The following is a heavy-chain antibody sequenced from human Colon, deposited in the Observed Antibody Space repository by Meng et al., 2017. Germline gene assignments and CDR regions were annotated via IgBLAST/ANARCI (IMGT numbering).Heavy chain of an antibody. Sequence: QGQWGESGGGEVQPGRSLRLSCVASGVPFSSYAMHWVRQAPGKGLEWVAVIYYDGSNSYYGDSVKGRFTISRDNSKNTLHLQMNSLRAEDTVVYYCARQWLGALDIWGQGTMVTVSS. J-gene: IGHJ3*02. CDR3: ARQWLGALDI. CDR1: GVPFSSYA. V-gene: IGHV3-33*01. CDR2: IYYDGSNS. D-gene: IGHD6-19*01.